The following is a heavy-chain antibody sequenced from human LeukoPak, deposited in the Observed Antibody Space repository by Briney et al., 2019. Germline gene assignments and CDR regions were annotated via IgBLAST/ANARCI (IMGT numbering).Heavy chain of an antibody. CDR3: ARVVPGTGFFY. J-gene: IGHJ4*02. CDR2: ISSSSHI. Sequence: GGSLRLSCAASGFTFSSYTMNWVRQAPGKGLEWVSSISSSSHIYYADSAKGRFTISRDNAKNSLYLQMNSLRAEDTAVYYCARVVPGTGFFYWGQGTLVTVSS. V-gene: IGHV3-21*01. D-gene: IGHD2-8*02. CDR1: GFTFSSYT.